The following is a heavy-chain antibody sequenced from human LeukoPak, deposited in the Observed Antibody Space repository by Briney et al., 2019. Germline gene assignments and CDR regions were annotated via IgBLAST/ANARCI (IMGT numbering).Heavy chain of an antibody. CDR2: IYYSGST. Sequence: PSEPLSLPCTVSGGSISSFYWSWLRQPPGKGLECFGYIYYSGSTNYNPSLKSRVTLSVDTSKNQFPLKLSSVTSADTAVYYCARDLSPIDDCWSAYRYRGFDRWRQGTLVTVSS. V-gene: IGHV4-59*01. D-gene: IGHD3-3*01. J-gene: IGHJ5*02. CDR1: GGSISSFY. CDR3: ARDLSPIDDCWSAYRYRGFDR.